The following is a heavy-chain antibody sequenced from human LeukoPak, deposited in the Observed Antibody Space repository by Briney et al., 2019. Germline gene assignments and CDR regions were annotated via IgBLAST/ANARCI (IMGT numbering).Heavy chain of an antibody. CDR1: GFTFSSYG. D-gene: IGHD5-12*01. J-gene: IGHJ4*02. CDR2: IWYDGSNK. CDR3: ARLWSSGYDPRDY. V-gene: IGHV3-30*19. Sequence: GGSLRLSCAASGFTFSSYGMHWVRQAPGKGLEWVAVIWYDGSNKYYADSVKGRFTISRDNSKNTLYLQMNSLRAEDTAVYYCARLWSSGYDPRDYWGQGTLVTVSS.